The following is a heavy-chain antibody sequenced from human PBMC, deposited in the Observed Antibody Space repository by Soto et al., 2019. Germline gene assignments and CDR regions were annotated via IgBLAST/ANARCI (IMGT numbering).Heavy chain of an antibody. CDR3: AMDLYGGSSRFDY. CDR1: GFTFSNNG. V-gene: IGHV3-30*03. Sequence: QVQLVESGGGAVQPGRSLRLSCAASGFTFSNNGIHWVRQAPGKGLEWVAVISSDGLNKYYADSVKGRFTISRDNSKNTLVLQMNRLRVEDTAVYYCAMDLYGGSSRFDYWGQRTLVTVSS. D-gene: IGHD2-15*01. J-gene: IGHJ4*02. CDR2: ISSDGLNK.